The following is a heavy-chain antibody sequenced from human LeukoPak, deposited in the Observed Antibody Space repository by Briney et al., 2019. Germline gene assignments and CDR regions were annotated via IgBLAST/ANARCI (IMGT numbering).Heavy chain of an antibody. J-gene: IGHJ6*02. CDR2: IYYSGST. CDR1: GGSISSYY. CDR3: ARVLGTVVTPEPYYYYGMDV. V-gene: IGHV4-59*01. Sequence: PSETLSLTCTVSGGSISSYYWSWIRQPPGKGLEWIGYIYYSGSTNYNPSLKSRVTISVDTSKNQFSLKLSSVTAADTAVYYCARVLGTVVTPEPYYYYGMDVWGQGTTVTVSS. D-gene: IGHD2-15*01.